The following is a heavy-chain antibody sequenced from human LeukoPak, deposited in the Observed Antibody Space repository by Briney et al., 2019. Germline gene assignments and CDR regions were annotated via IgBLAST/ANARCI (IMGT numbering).Heavy chain of an antibody. D-gene: IGHD2-2*01. Sequence: GSQRLSCAASGFTFSSYWMHWVRQAPGKGLVWVSHINGDGSWTTYADSVKGRFTISKDNAKDTVYLQMNNLRAEDTAVYYCVSFYETYWGRGTLVTVSS. J-gene: IGHJ4*02. CDR2: INGDGSWT. V-gene: IGHV3-74*01. CDR1: GFTFSSYW. CDR3: VSFYETY.